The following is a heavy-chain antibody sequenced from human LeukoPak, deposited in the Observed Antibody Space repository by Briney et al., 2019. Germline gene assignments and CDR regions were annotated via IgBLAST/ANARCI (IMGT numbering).Heavy chain of an antibody. CDR2: IYSGGST. V-gene: IGHV3-66*01. J-gene: IGHJ4*02. D-gene: IGHD1-26*01. CDR1: GFTVSSYY. CDR3: ARERGGSYQGCFDY. Sequence: PGGSLRLSCAASGFTVSSYYMSWVRQAPGKGLEWVSVIYSGGSTYYADSVKGRFTISRENSKNTLYLQMNSLRAEDTAVYYCARERGGSYQGCFDYWGQGTLVTVSS.